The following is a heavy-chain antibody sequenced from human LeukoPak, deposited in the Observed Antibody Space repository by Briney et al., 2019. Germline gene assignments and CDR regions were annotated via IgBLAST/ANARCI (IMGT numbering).Heavy chain of an antibody. V-gene: IGHV4-59*01. CDR2: IYYSGST. D-gene: IGHD2-2*02. CDR3: ARGYCSSASCYIPSPYYMDV. Sequence: PSETLSFTCTVSGGSISSYYWSWIRQPPGKGLEWIGYIYYSGSTNYNPSLKSRVTISVDTSTHQFSLKLSSVTAADTAVYYCARGYCSSASCYIPSPYYMDVWGKGTTVTVSS. CDR1: GGSISSYY. J-gene: IGHJ6*03.